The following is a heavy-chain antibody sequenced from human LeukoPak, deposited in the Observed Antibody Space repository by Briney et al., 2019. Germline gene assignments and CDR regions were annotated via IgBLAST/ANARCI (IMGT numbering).Heavy chain of an antibody. CDR3: AKDYSSGLYDAFDI. CDR1: GFIFSNYG. V-gene: IGHV3-74*01. CDR2: INTDGIST. D-gene: IGHD5-18*01. Sequence: PGGSLRLSCAASGFIFSNYGMHWVRQAPGKGLVWVSRINTDGISTKYADSVKGRFTISRDNAKNTLYLQMNSLRAEDTAVYYCAKDYSSGLYDAFDIWGQGTMVTVSS. J-gene: IGHJ3*02.